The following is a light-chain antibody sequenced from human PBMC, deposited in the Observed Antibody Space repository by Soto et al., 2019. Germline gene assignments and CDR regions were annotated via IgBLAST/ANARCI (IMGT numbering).Light chain of an antibody. CDR2: EVT. CDR3: NSFRVIHLYV. CDR1: SSDIGGYNA. V-gene: IGLV2-14*01. J-gene: IGLJ1*01. Sequence: QSALTQPASVSGSPGQTITISCTGTSSDIGGYNAVSWYQHHPGKAPKLIIYEVTHRPSGVSDRFSASKSGNTASLTISGLQAEDEADYYCNSFRVIHLYVFGTGTKVTV.